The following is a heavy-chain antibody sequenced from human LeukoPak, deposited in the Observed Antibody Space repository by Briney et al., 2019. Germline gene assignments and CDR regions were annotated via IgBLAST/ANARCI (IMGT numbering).Heavy chain of an antibody. CDR2: INHSGST. CDR3: ARERRITMIVVVTPGLYFDY. CDR1: GGSFSGYY. Sequence: SKTLSLTCAVYGGSFSGYYWSWIRQPPGKGLEWIGEINHSGSTNYNPSLKSRVTISVDTSKNQFSLKLSSVTAADTAVYYCARERRITMIVVVTPGLYFDYWGQGTLVTVSS. V-gene: IGHV4-34*01. D-gene: IGHD3-22*01. J-gene: IGHJ4*02.